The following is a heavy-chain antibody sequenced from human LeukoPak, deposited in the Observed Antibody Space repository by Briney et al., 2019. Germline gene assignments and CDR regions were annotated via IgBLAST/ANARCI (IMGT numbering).Heavy chain of an antibody. CDR2: IAYDGSRA. V-gene: IGHV3-33*01. Sequence: GRSLRLSCAGSGFTFGGYGMHWFRQTPGKGLEWVAVIAYDGSRAFYADSVKGRFTISRDNSKNTMSVQMDDLRAEDTAVYYCTRYNNDHFDYWGQGTLVTVYS. J-gene: IGHJ4*02. CDR1: GFTFGGYG. CDR3: TRYNNDHFDY. D-gene: IGHD1-14*01.